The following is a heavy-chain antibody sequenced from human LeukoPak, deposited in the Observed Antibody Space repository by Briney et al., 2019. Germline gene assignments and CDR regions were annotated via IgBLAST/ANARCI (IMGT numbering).Heavy chain of an antibody. D-gene: IGHD2-2*01. CDR1: GITFNAYG. Sequence: GSLERPCAASGITFNAYGMHWVRQAPGKGLEWVTFIRYDGSKKKYADSVRGRFSISRDISKNTLYLEMNSLRVEDTAVYYCAKGLGFCSGTDCYVRPLGDWGQSPRDTVSS. CDR3: AKGLGFCSGTDCYVRPLGD. CDR2: IRYDGSKK. V-gene: IGHV3-30*02. J-gene: IGHJ1*01.